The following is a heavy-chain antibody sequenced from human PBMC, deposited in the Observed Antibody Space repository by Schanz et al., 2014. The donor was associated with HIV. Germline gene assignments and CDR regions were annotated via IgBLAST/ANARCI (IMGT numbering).Heavy chain of an antibody. D-gene: IGHD6-13*01. CDR1: GGSFSGSY. CDR3: ARVGRAAAGFIYYYGMDV. Sequence: QVQLQQWGAGLLKPSETLSLTCAVYGGSFSGSYWSWIRQPPGKGLEWIGEINHSGSTNYTPSLKSRVTISVDTSKNQFSLKLSSVTAADTAVYYCARVGRAAAGFIYYYGMDVWGQGTTVTVSS. CDR2: INHSGST. J-gene: IGHJ6*02. V-gene: IGHV4-34*01.